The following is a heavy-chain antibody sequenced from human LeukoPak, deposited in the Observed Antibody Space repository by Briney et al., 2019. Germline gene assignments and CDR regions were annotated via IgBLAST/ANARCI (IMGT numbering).Heavy chain of an antibody. V-gene: IGHV1-18*01. D-gene: IGHD6-13*01. CDR2: ISAYNGNT. CDR3: ARAIRRIVAAVLGY. CDR1: GYTFTSYG. Sequence: GASVKVSCKASGYTFTSYGISWVRQAPGQGLEWMGWISAYNGNTNYAQKLQGRVTMTTDTSTSTAYMEPRSLRSDDTAVYCCARAIRRIVAAVLGYWGQGTLVTVSS. J-gene: IGHJ4*02.